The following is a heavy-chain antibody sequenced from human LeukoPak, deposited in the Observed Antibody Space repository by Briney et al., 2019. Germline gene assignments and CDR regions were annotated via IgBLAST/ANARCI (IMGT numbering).Heavy chain of an antibody. D-gene: IGHD3-3*01. CDR3: ARDLFGVVSPVGMDV. Sequence: SETLSLTCTVSGGSINYYYWTWIRQPPGKGLEWIGYVYHSGSTNYNPSLKSRVSISIDTSRKQFSLKLSSVTAADTAVYYCARDLFGVVSPVGMDVWGHGTTVTVSS. CDR1: GGSINYYY. J-gene: IGHJ6*02. CDR2: VYHSGST. V-gene: IGHV4-59*01.